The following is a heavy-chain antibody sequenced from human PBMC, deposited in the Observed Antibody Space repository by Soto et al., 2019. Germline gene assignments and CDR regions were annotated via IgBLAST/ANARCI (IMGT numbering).Heavy chain of an antibody. J-gene: IGHJ6*02. CDR3: AKDRGTSASKVWGPYYGMDV. Sequence: QVQLVESGGGVVQPGKSLRLSCVASGFTFSSHGMHWVRQAPGKGLEWVAVISYDGSNKYYADSVKGRFTISRDNSKNTVYLQMNSLRAEDKAVYYCAKDRGTSASKVWGPYYGMDVWGQGTTVTVSS. CDR1: GFTFSSHG. V-gene: IGHV3-30*18. D-gene: IGHD6-6*01. CDR2: ISYDGSNK.